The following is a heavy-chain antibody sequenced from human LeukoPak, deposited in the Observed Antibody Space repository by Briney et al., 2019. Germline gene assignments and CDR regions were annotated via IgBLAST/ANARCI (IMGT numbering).Heavy chain of an antibody. CDR3: ARGLVPGFLDY. D-gene: IGHD4-11*01. CDR1: GFTFSSYG. J-gene: IGHJ4*02. Sequence: GGSLRLSCAASGFTFSSYGMYWVRQGPGKGLVWVSRINSDESITTYADSVKGRFTISRDNAKNTLYLQMNSLRAEDTAVYYCARGLVPGFLDYWGQGTPVTVSS. V-gene: IGHV3-74*01. CDR2: INSDESIT.